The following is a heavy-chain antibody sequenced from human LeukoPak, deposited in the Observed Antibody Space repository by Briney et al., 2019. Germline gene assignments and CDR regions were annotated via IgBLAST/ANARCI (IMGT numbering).Heavy chain of an antibody. V-gene: IGHV3-30*04. J-gene: IGHJ6*04. D-gene: IGHD2-15*01. CDR2: ISYDGTNK. Sequence: PGGSLRLSCAASGFTFSRYAMHWVCQAPGKGLEGVADISYDGTNKYYADSVKGRFTISRDNSKSTLYLQMNSLRAEDTAVYSCAREYCSGGSCYGMDVWGKGTTVTVSS. CDR1: GFTFSRYA. CDR3: AREYCSGGSCYGMDV.